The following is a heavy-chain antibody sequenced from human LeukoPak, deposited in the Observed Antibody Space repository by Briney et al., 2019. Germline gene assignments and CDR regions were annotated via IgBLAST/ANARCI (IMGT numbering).Heavy chain of an antibody. J-gene: IGHJ2*01. V-gene: IGHV4-34*01. CDR2: INHSGGT. Sequence: PSETLSLTCAVYGGSFSGYSWNWIRQPPVKGLEWIGEINHSGGTNYNPFLKSRVTISVDTSKKQFSLKLSSVTAADTAVYYCARAFKPQSFRFDLWGRGTLVTVSS. CDR3: ARAFKPQSFRFDL. CDR1: GGSFSGYS. D-gene: IGHD3-16*01.